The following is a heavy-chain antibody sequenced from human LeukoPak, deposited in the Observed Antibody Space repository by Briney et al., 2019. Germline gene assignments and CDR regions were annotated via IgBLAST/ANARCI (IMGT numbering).Heavy chain of an antibody. D-gene: IGHD6-6*01. J-gene: IGHJ4*02. CDR2: IIPIFGTA. Sequence: RASVKVSCKASGGTFSSYAISWVRQAPGQGLEWMGGIIPIFGTANYAQKFQGRVTITTDESTSTAYMELSSLRSEDTAVYYCARMYNPSIAARRGYFDYWGQGTLVTVSS. V-gene: IGHV1-69*05. CDR3: ARMYNPSIAARRGYFDY. CDR1: GGTFSSYA.